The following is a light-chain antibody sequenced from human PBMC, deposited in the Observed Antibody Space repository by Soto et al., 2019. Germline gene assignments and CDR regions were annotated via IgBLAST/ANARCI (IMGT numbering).Light chain of an antibody. CDR3: QQRTNWAWT. V-gene: IGKV3-11*01. Sequence: DSVFTRAPATLSLSPGERPTISCKASQSISSFLAWYKQNPGQAPRLLIYDASNRATGIPARVGGSWYGKDVTFNISSIEPEEAAMVDGQQRTNWAWTFGLGTKVDIK. CDR2: DAS. CDR1: QSISSF. J-gene: IGKJ1*01.